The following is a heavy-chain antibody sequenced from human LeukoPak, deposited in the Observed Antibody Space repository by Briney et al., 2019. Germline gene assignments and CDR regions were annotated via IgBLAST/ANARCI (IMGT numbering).Heavy chain of an antibody. V-gene: IGHV3-23*01. Sequence: TGGSLRLSCVVSGFTFSAYAMSWVRQAPGKGLERVSAMSGSGGMTYYADSVKGRFSISRDNSKNTLHLQMNSLRAEDTAVYYCAKGAMPYYDGGGYNYFDYWGQGTPVTVSS. J-gene: IGHJ4*02. CDR3: AKGAMPYYDGGGYNYFDY. CDR1: GFTFSAYA. CDR2: MSGSGGMT. D-gene: IGHD3-22*01.